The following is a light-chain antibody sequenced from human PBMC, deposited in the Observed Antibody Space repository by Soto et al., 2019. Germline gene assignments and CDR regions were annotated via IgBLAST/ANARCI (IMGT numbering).Light chain of an antibody. CDR1: KNDIGVYDF. J-gene: IGLJ1*01. Sequence: QSVLTQPPSASGSPGQSVTISCTGTKNDIGVYDFVSWYQHHPGKVPRLIIYEVVQRPSGVPDRFSGSKSGNTASLTVSGLQAADEADYFCKSYAGSNTYVFGSGTKVNVL. CDR2: EVV. CDR3: KSYAGSNTYV. V-gene: IGLV2-8*01.